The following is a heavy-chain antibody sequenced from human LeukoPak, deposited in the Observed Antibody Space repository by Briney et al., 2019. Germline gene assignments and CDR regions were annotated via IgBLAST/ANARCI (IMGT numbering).Heavy chain of an antibody. J-gene: IGHJ4*02. CDR3: ASDTAMAYY. V-gene: IGHV4-30-2*01. D-gene: IGHD5-18*01. Sequence: SETLSLTCPVSGGSISSDDYSWSWIRQPPGRGLEWIGYIYHGGSTYYNPSLKSRVTISVDRSRNQFSLKLSSVTAADTAVYYCASDTAMAYYWGQGTLVTVSS. CDR1: GGSISSDDYS. CDR2: IYHGGST.